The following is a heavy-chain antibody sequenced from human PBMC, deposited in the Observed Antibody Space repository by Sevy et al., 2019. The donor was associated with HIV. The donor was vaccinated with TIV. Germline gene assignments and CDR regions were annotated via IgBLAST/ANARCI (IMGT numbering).Heavy chain of an antibody. CDR2: IYFTGNT. V-gene: IGHV4-59*01. CDR1: GGSISSYF. D-gene: IGHD1-1*01. Sequence: SETLSLTCSVSGGSISSYFWTWVRQSPGKGLEWIGNIYFTGNTDYSPSLKSRVTLSLDTPKSQFSLTLKSGTAADTAIYFCARDSTTRPRVLDYWGQGTLVTVSS. CDR3: ARDSTTRPRVLDY. J-gene: IGHJ4*02.